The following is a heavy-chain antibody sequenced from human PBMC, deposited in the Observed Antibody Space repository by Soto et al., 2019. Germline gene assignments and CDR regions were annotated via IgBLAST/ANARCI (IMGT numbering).Heavy chain of an antibody. D-gene: IGHD2-2*02. CDR3: AQQRYCTTTRCYTPSFYYGIDA. CDR2: MNGIGDST. J-gene: IGHJ6*02. Sequence: EVQVLQSGGGLVQPVGSLRRSCAASGFTFSNYAMTWVRQAPGKGLEWSSGMNGIGDSTYDADSVKGRFTIYRDNSMNTLHLQMNSLRAEDSAVYYCAQQRYCTTTRCYTPSFYYGIDAWGQGTTVTVSS. CDR1: GFTFSNYA. V-gene: IGHV3-23*01.